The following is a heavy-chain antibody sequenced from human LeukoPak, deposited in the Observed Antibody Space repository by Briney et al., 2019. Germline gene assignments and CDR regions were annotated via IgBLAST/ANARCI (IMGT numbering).Heavy chain of an antibody. Sequence: GSLRLSCAASGFTVSSNYMSWVRQAPGKGLEWVGRIKSKTDGGTADYAAPVKGRFTISRDDTKNTLYLQMNSLKTEDTAMYYCTTEDTAMVTLFSGFDYWGQGTLVTVSS. CDR3: TTEDTAMVTLFSGFDY. V-gene: IGHV3-15*01. CDR2: IKSKTDGGTA. J-gene: IGHJ4*02. D-gene: IGHD5-18*01. CDR1: GFTVSSNY.